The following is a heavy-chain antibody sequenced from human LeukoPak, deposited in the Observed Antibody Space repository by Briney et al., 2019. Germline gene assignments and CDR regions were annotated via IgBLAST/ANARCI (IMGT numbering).Heavy chain of an antibody. CDR3: AKDELLLSFED. Sequence: GGSLRLSCAASGFTFSSYAMSWVRQAPGKGLEWVSAISGSGDFAYYADSVKGRFTISRDNSKNTLDLQMNSLRAEDTAVYYCAKDELLLSFEDWGQGTLVTVSS. CDR2: ISGSGDFA. V-gene: IGHV3-23*01. CDR1: GFTFSSYA. J-gene: IGHJ4*02. D-gene: IGHD3-10*01.